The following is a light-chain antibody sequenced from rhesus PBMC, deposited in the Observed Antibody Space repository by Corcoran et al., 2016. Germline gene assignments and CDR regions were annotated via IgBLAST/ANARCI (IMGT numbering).Light chain of an antibody. J-gene: IGKJ3*01. CDR3: QKYDYSPFT. CDR1: QSVSRF. CDR2: SAS. V-gene: IGKV3-53*01. Sequence: QVILTQSPATLSLSPGERATLSCRASQSVSRFLAWYQQKPGQAPRLLIYSASTRATGIPERFSGSGSGTEFTLTISSLEPEDFAVFYCQKYDYSPFTFGPGTKLDIK.